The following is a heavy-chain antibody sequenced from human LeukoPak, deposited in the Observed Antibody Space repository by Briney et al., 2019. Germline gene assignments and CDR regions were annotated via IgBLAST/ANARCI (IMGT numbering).Heavy chain of an antibody. V-gene: IGHV3-30*02. CDR1: GFTFSSYG. Sequence: GGSLRLSCVTSGFTFSSYGMHWVRQVPGKGLGWVAFIRYNGNNQYYADSVKGRFTISRDNSKNTLYLQMNSLKGDDTAVYCCAKDSAFYYIDVWGKGTTVIISS. D-gene: IGHD3-10*01. CDR2: IRYNGNNQ. CDR3: AKDSAFYYIDV. J-gene: IGHJ6*03.